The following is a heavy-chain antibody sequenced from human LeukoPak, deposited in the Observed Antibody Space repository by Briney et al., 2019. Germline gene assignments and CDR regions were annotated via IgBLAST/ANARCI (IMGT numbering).Heavy chain of an antibody. Sequence: GGSLRLSCAASGFTVSSNYMSWVRQAPGKGLEWVSVIYSGGSTYYADSVRGRFTISRDNSKNTLYLQMNSLRAEDTAVYYCSTALVLGPLSYWGQGTLVTVSS. CDR1: GFTVSSNY. CDR3: STALVLGPLSY. D-gene: IGHD6-13*01. CDR2: IYSGGST. V-gene: IGHV3-66*01. J-gene: IGHJ4*02.